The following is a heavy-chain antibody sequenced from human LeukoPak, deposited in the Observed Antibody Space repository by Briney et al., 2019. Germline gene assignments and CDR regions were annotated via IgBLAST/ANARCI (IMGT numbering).Heavy chain of an antibody. Sequence: PGGSLRLSCAASGFPFSNAWMSWVRQAPGKGLEWVSRSKSRGDGGTTDYAAPVKGRFTISRDDSKNTLYLQMHSLKTEDTAVYSCTAGDLDAFDVWGQGTMVIVSS. CDR1: GFPFSNAW. V-gene: IGHV3-15*01. D-gene: IGHD7-27*01. CDR2: SKSRGDGGTT. CDR3: TAGDLDAFDV. J-gene: IGHJ3*01.